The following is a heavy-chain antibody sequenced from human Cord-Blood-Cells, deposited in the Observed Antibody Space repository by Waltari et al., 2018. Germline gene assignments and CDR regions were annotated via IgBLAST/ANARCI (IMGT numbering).Heavy chain of an antibody. CDR3: ARGGTTYLSPSGY. CDR2: IKQDGSEK. J-gene: IGHJ4*02. Sequence: EVQLVESGGGLVQPGGSLRLSCAASGFTFSSYWMSWVRQVPGKGLEWVANIKQDGSEKYYVDSVKGRFTISRDNAKNSLYLQMNSLRAEDTAVYYCARGGTTYLSPSGYWGQGTLVTVSS. V-gene: IGHV3-7*01. CDR1: GFTFSSYW. D-gene: IGHD1-1*01.